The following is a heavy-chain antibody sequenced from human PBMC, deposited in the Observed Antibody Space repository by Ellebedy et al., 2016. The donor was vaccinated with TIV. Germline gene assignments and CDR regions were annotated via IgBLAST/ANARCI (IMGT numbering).Heavy chain of an antibody. Sequence: SETLSLXXTVSGTSIGAGDYWACTRQAPGKGLEFIGSIYHSGISYFNPSLKSRVTTSVDTSKNQFYLKVTSVTAADTAVYYCARAPGQLGHAYDIWGQGTLVSVSS. J-gene: IGHJ3*02. CDR1: GTSIGAGDY. D-gene: IGHD3-10*01. V-gene: IGHV4-38-2*02. CDR2: IYHSGIS. CDR3: ARAPGQLGHAYDI.